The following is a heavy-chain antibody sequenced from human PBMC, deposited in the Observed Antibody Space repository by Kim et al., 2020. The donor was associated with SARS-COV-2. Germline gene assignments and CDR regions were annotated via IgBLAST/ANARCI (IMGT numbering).Heavy chain of an antibody. CDR1: GYTFTSSG. J-gene: IGHJ4*02. V-gene: IGHV1-18*01. CDR2: ISAYNGNT. Sequence: ASVKVSCKASGYTFTSSGISWVRRAPGQGLEWMGWISAYNGNTNYAQKLRGRVTMTTDTSTSTAYMELRSLRSDDTAVYYCARGGLGELQFDYWGQGTLVTVSS. D-gene: IGHD1-26*01. CDR3: ARGGLGELQFDY.